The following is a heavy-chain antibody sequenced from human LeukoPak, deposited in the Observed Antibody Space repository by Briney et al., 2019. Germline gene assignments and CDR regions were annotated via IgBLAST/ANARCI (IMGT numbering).Heavy chain of an antibody. CDR1: GFTFSRSW. CDR2: IKQDGSEK. Sequence: GGSLRLSCAASGFTFSRSWMSWVRQAPGKGLEWVANIKQDGSEKYYVDSVKGRFTISRDNAKNSLYLQMNSLRAEDTAVYYCARPPFWSGPFDCWGQGTLVTVSS. J-gene: IGHJ4*02. D-gene: IGHD3-3*01. V-gene: IGHV3-7*01. CDR3: ARPPFWSGPFDC.